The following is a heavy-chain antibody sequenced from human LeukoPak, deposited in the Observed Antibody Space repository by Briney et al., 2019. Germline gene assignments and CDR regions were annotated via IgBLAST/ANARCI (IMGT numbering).Heavy chain of an antibody. V-gene: IGHV4-59*01. CDR1: GGSISNYY. CDR3: ARGVYIAAAQYGY. CDR2: IYYSGTT. Sequence: PSETLSLTCTVSGGSISNYYWSWIRQPPGKGLEWIGYIYYSGTTNYNPSLKSRVTISVDTSKNQFSLKLNSVTAADTAVYYCARGVYIAAAQYGYWGQGTLVTVSS. D-gene: IGHD6-13*01. J-gene: IGHJ4*02.